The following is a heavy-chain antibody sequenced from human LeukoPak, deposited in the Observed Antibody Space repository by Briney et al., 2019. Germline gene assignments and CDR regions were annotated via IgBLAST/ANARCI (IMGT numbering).Heavy chain of an antibody. CDR2: IYHSGST. D-gene: IGHD2-2*01. J-gene: IGHJ6*03. CDR1: GYSISSGYY. V-gene: IGHV4-38-2*02. Sequence: TSETLSLTCTVSGYSISSGYYCGWIRQTPGKGLEWIGSIYHSGSTYYNPSLKSRVTISVDTSKNQFSLKLSSVTAADTAVYYCASLVVPAAIGYYYYYYMDVWGKGTTVTVSS. CDR3: ASLVVPAAIGYYYYYYMDV.